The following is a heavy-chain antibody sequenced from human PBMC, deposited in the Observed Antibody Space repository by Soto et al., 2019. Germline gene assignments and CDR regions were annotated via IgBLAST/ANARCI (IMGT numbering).Heavy chain of an antibody. V-gene: IGHV3-33*01. CDR3: ASVWFGELQDGDV. CDR2: IWFDGIKK. CDR1: GFTFSSFG. Sequence: QVQLVESGGGVVQPGRSLRLSCAASGFTFSSFGMHWVRQAPGKGLEWVAVIWFDGIKKYYADSVKGRFTISRDNSKNTLYLQMNSLRAEDTAVYYCASVWFGELQDGDVWGQGTTVIVS. J-gene: IGHJ6*02. D-gene: IGHD3-10*01.